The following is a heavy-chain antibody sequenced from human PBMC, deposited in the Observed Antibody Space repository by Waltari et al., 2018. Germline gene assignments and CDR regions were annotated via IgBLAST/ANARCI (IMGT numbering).Heavy chain of an antibody. Sequence: QVQLVQSGAEVKKPGSSVKVSCKASGGTFSSYAISWVRRAPGQGLEWMGGIIPILGIANYAQKFQGRVTITADKSTSTAYMELSSLRSEDTAVYYCARARIAVETYYYYMDVWGKGTTVTVSS. V-gene: IGHV1-69*10. CDR3: ARARIAVETYYYYMDV. J-gene: IGHJ6*03. CDR1: GGTFSSYA. D-gene: IGHD6-19*01. CDR2: IIPILGIA.